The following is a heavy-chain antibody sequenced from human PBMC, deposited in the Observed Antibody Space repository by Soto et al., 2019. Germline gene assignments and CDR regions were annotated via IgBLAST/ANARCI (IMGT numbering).Heavy chain of an antibody. V-gene: IGHV3-21*01. CDR3: ARDPQITAMACDY. Sequence: EVQLVESGGGLVKPGGSLRLSCAASGFTFSSYSMNWVRQAPGKGLEWVSSISSSSSYIYYADSVKGRFTISRDNAKNSLYLQMNSLRAEDTAVYYCARDPQITAMACDYWGQGTLVTVSS. D-gene: IGHD5-18*01. CDR1: GFTFSSYS. CDR2: ISSSSSYI. J-gene: IGHJ4*02.